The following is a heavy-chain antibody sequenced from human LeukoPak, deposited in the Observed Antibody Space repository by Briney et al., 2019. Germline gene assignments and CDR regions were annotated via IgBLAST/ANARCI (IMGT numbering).Heavy chain of an antibody. CDR3: VVGGSPGY. D-gene: IGHD2-15*01. J-gene: IGHJ4*02. CDR2: ISTDGYTT. Sequence: GGSLRLSCAASGLAFSAYKMRWVRQAPRKGLVWVSRISTDGYTTDYADFVQGRFTASRDNTKNTWSLEMNSLRAEDTAVYYCVVGGSPGYWGQGTLVTVSS. V-gene: IGHV3-74*01. CDR1: GLAFSAYK.